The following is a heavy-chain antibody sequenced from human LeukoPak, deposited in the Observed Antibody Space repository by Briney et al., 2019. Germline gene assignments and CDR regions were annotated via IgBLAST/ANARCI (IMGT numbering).Heavy chain of an antibody. J-gene: IGHJ6*02. CDR3: ARGQTGYYYYAMDV. CDR2: MNPNSGNT. Sequence: GASVKVSCKASGYTFTSYDINWVRQATGQGLEWMGWMNPNSGNTGYTQKFQGRVTMTRNPSISTAYMELSSLRSEDTAVYYCARGQTGYYYYAMDVWGQGATVTVSS. V-gene: IGHV1-8*01. CDR1: GYTFTSYD.